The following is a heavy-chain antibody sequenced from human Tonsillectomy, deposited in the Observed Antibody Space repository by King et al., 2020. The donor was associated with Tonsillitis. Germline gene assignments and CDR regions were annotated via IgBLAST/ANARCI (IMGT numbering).Heavy chain of an antibody. J-gene: IGHJ4*02. D-gene: IGHD3-10*01. Sequence: VQLVESGGGLIQPGGSLRLSCAASGFSVSSDYMNWVRQAPGKGLEWVSVIYSGGSTYNADSVKGRFTISRDNSKNTEYLQMNSLRAEDTAVYYCARDYYGSGFPDYWGQGTLVTVSS. CDR2: IYSGGST. CDR1: GFSVSSDY. V-gene: IGHV3-53*01. CDR3: ARDYYGSGFPDY.